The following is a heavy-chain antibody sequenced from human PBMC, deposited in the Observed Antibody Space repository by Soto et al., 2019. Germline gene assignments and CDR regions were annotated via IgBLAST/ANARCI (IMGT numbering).Heavy chain of an antibody. CDR1: GYTFTSYA. V-gene: IGHV1-3*01. D-gene: IGHD6-13*01. Sequence: ASVKVSCKASGYTFTSYAMHWVRQAPGQRLEWMGWTNAGNGNTKYSQKFQGRVTITRDTSASTAYMELSSLRSENTAVYYCASPLPRIAAVATSVWFDPWGQGTLVTVSS. CDR3: ASPLPRIAAVATSVWFDP. CDR2: TNAGNGNT. J-gene: IGHJ5*02.